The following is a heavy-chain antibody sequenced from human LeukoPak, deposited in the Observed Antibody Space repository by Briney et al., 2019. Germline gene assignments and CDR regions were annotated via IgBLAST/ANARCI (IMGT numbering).Heavy chain of an antibody. J-gene: IGHJ4*02. Sequence: AGGSLILSCAASGFTFSDYYMSWIRQAPGKGLEWVSYISSSSSYTNYADSVKGRFTISRDNAKNSLYLQMNSLRAEDTAVYYCAHLGNRGNSDFDYWGQGTLVTVSS. D-gene: IGHD4-23*01. CDR1: GFTFSDYY. CDR2: ISSSSSYT. V-gene: IGHV3-11*03. CDR3: AHLGNRGNSDFDY.